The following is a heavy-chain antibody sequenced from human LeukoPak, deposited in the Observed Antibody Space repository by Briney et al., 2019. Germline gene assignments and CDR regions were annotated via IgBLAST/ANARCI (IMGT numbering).Heavy chain of an antibody. CDR3: ARDDRPSGHDFDY. D-gene: IGHD6-6*01. CDR2: IRSKADGGTT. V-gene: IGHV3-49*03. Sequence: GGSLRLSCTASGFTFRDYNIDWFRQAPRRGLEWVGFIRSKADGGTTEYAASVKGRFTISRDDSKNVAYLQINNLRAEDTALYYCARDDRPSGHDFDYWGQGTLVTVSS. J-gene: IGHJ4*02. CDR1: GFTFRDYN.